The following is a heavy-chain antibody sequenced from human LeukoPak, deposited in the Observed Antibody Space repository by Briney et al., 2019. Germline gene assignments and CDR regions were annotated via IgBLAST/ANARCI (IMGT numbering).Heavy chain of an antibody. CDR3: ARRTGIAVAGPDATFDY. Sequence: SETLSLTCAVSVGSINSGNWWSWVRQSPGKGLEWIGEIYHNGTPNYNPSLKSRVTISVDTSKNQFSLKLSSVTAADTAVYYCARRTGIAVAGPDATFDYWGQGTLVTVSP. V-gene: IGHV4-4*02. D-gene: IGHD6-19*01. CDR2: IYHNGTP. J-gene: IGHJ4*02. CDR1: VGSINSGNW.